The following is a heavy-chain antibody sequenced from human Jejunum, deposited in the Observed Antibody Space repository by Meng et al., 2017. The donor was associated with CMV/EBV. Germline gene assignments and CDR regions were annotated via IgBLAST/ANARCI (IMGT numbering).Heavy chain of an antibody. CDR1: AVGVNSGGFY. V-gene: IGHV4-61*08. CDR2: VYYTGGT. D-gene: IGHD3-9*01. Sequence: AVGVNSGGFYWGWIRQAPGQGLEWVGYVYYTGGTNYNPSVKSRVTISLDTSQNQFSLRLDSVSAADAGIYYCARGKSDYDSNGYYDNWGQGTLDTVSS. CDR3: ARGKSDYDSNGYYDN. J-gene: IGHJ4*02.